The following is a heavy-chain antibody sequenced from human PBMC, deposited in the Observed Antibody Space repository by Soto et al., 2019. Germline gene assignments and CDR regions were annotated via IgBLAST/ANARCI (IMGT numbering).Heavy chain of an antibody. J-gene: IGHJ5*02. CDR3: ARGWFGELFFP. Sequence: SETLSLTCAVYGGSFSGYYWSWIRQPPGKGLEWIGEINHSGSTNYNPSLKSRVTISVDTSKNQFSLKLSSVTAADTAVYYCARGWFGELFFPWGEGTLVTLSA. CDR1: GGSFSGYY. D-gene: IGHD3-10*01. V-gene: IGHV4-34*01. CDR2: INHSGST.